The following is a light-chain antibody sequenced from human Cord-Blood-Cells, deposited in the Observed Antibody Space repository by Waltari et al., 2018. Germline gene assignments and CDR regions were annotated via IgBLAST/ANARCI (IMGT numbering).Light chain of an antibody. CDR2: DAS. CDR3: QQYDNLPIT. CDR1: QAISNY. Sequence: DIEMTQYSSSLSASVAEIVTITCQASQAISNYLNWYQQKPGKAPKLLIYDASNLETRVPSRFSGSGSGTDFTVAISSLQPEDIATYYCQQYDNLPITFGGGTKVEIK. V-gene: IGKV1-33*01. J-gene: IGKJ4*01.